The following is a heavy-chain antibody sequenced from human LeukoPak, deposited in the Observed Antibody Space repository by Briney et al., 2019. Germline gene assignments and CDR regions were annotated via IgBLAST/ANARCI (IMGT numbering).Heavy chain of an antibody. Sequence: SETLSLTCGVYGGSFRCYYWTWIRQPPGKGLEWIGEINHSGSTNYIPSLKSRVTMSLDTSKNQFSLKLTSVTAADTALYYCAGGATPGVFWGQGTLVTVSS. CDR1: GGSFRCYY. J-gene: IGHJ1*01. V-gene: IGHV4-34*01. CDR2: INHSGST. D-gene: IGHD3-10*01. CDR3: AGGATPGVF.